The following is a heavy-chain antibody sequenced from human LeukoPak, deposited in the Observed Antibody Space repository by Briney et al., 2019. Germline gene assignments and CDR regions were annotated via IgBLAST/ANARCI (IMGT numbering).Heavy chain of an antibody. J-gene: IGHJ5*02. CDR1: GFTFSSYA. V-gene: IGHV3-30-3*01. CDR2: ISYDGSNK. Sequence: QPGGSLRLSCAASGFTFSSYAMHWVRQAPGKGLEWVAVISYDGSNKYYADSVKGRFTISRDNSKNTLYLQMNSLRAEDTAVYYCARDGALGGLLMARPTEHWFDPWGQGTLVTVSS. D-gene: IGHD2-15*01. CDR3: ARDGALGGLLMARPTEHWFDP.